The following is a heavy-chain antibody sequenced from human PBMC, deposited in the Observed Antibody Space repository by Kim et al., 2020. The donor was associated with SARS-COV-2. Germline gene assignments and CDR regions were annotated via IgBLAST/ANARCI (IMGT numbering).Heavy chain of an antibody. Sequence: SVKVSCKASGGTFSSYAISWVRQAPGQGLEWMGGIIPIFGTANYAQKFQGRVTITADESTSTAYMELSSLRSEDTAVYYCASLTPGGSSWYLPFDYWGQGTLVTVSS. J-gene: IGHJ4*02. V-gene: IGHV1-69*13. D-gene: IGHD6-13*01. CDR2: IIPIFGTA. CDR1: GGTFSSYA. CDR3: ASLTPGGSSWYLPFDY.